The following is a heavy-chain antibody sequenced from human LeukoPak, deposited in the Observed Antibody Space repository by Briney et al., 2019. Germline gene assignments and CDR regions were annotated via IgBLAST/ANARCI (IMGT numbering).Heavy chain of an antibody. CDR2: IIPIFGTA. J-gene: IGHJ4*02. D-gene: IGHD3-22*01. CDR3: ASGLYNRWLSYKCLDY. Sequence: ASVKVSCKASGGTFISYAISWVRQAPGQGLEWMGGIIPIFGTANYAQKFQGRVTITADESTSTAYMELSSLRSEDTAVYYCASGLYNRWLSYKCLDYWGQGTLVTVSS. CDR1: GGTFISYA. V-gene: IGHV1-69*13.